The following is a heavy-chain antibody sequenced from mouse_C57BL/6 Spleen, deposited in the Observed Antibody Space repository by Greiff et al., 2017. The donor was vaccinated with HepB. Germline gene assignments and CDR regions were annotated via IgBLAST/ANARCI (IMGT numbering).Heavy chain of an antibody. CDR1: GYTFTSYW. CDR3: ARPPYDYDKGYYAMDY. J-gene: IGHJ4*01. V-gene: IGHV1-64*01. CDR2: IHPNSGST. Sequence: VQLQQPRAELVKPGASVKLSCKASGYTFTSYWMHWVKQRPGQGLEWIGMIHPNSGSTNYNEKFKSKATLTVDKSSSTAYMQLSSLTSEDSAVYYCARPPYDYDKGYYAMDYWGQGTSVTVSS. D-gene: IGHD2-4*01.